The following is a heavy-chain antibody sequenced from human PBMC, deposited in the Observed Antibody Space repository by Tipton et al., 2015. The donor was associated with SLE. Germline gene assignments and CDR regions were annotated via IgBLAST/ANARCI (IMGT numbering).Heavy chain of an antibody. Sequence: SLRLSCEASGFTFNNYDMHWVRQPIGKGLEWVSAISTAGDPYFLGSVKGRFTISRENAKNSLYLQMNSLRAGDTAVYYCARGDDYYYGMDVWGQGTTVTVSS. V-gene: IGHV3-13*05. CDR1: GFTFNNYD. CDR3: ARGDDYYYGMDV. D-gene: IGHD3-16*01. CDR2: ISTAGDP. J-gene: IGHJ6*02.